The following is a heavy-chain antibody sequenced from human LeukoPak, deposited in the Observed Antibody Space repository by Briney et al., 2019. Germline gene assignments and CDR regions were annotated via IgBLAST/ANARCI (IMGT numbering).Heavy chain of an antibody. D-gene: IGHD3-3*01. V-gene: IGHV3-66*02. CDR1: GFTVSSNY. J-gene: IGHJ4*02. Sequence: GGSLRLSCVASGFTVSSNYMSWVRQAPGKGLEWVSVIYSGGSTYYADSVKGRFTISRDNSKNTLYLQMNSLRAEDTAVYYCARALYDFWSGYTLDYWGQGTLVTVSS. CDR3: ARALYDFWSGYTLDY. CDR2: IYSGGST.